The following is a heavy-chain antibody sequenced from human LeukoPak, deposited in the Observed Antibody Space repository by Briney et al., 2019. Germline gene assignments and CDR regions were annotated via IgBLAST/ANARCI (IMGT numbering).Heavy chain of an antibody. CDR2: IYTSGGT. CDR1: GGSITNLNYY. Sequence: PSETLSLTCTVSGGSITNLNYYWTWIRQPAGRRLEWIGRIYTSGGTNYNPSLKSRVTMSVDRSKNEISLHLASLTAADTALYYCAGRGSSSGTFDIWGPGTFVTVSS. J-gene: IGHJ3*02. V-gene: IGHV4-61*02. D-gene: IGHD3-10*01. CDR3: AGRGSSSGTFDI.